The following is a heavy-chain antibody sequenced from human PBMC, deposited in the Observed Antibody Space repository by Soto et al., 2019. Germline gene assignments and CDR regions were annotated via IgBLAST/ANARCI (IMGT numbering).Heavy chain of an antibody. V-gene: IGHV3-33*01. CDR3: ARADGLKRSDRNWFDP. J-gene: IGHJ5*02. CDR2: IWYDGSNK. CDR1: GFTFSSYG. Sequence: TGGSLRLSCAASGFTFSSYGMHWVRQAPGKGLEWVAVIWYDGSNKYYADSVKGRFTISRDNSKNTRYLQMNSLRAEATAVYSCARADGLKRSDRNWFDPGGRGTRVTVSS.